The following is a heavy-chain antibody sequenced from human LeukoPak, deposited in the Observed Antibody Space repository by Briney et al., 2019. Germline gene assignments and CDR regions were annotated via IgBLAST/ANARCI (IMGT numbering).Heavy chain of an antibody. J-gene: IGHJ6*03. D-gene: IGHD3-9*01. CDR1: GGSFSDYY. CDR2: INHGGNT. Sequence: SETLSLTCAVYGGSFSDYYWSWIRQPPGKGLEWIGEINHGGNTNYNPSLKSRVTMSVDTSKNQFSLNLSSVTAADTAIYYCTRRYYYYYMDVWGKGTTVTISS. CDR3: TRRYYYYYMDV. V-gene: IGHV4-34*01.